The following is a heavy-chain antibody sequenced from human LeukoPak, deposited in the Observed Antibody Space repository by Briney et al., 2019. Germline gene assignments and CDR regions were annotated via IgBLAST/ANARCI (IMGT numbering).Heavy chain of an antibody. Sequence: ASVKVSCKASGGTFSSYAISWVRQAPGQGLEWMGGIIPIFGTANYAQKFQGRVTITADESTSKAYMELSSLRSEDTAVYYGASLGLRWPNADYWGQGTLVTVSS. D-gene: IGHD4-23*01. J-gene: IGHJ4*02. CDR1: GGTFSSYA. V-gene: IGHV1-69*13. CDR2: IIPIFGTA. CDR3: ASLGLRWPNADY.